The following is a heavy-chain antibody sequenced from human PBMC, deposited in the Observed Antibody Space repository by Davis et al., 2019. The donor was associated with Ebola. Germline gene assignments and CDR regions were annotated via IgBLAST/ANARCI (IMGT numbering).Heavy chain of an antibody. CDR2: IWDDGSNK. D-gene: IGHD3-3*01. Sequence: GESLKISCAASGFTLSGYDMNWVRQAPGKGLQWVAVIWDDGSNKYYADSVRGRFTISRDNAKNSLYLQMNSLGSEDTAFYYCAREEDFDFRSPQGWFDPWGQGTLVSVSS. V-gene: IGHV3-33*01. CDR3: AREEDFDFRSPQGWFDP. J-gene: IGHJ5*02. CDR1: GFTLSGYD.